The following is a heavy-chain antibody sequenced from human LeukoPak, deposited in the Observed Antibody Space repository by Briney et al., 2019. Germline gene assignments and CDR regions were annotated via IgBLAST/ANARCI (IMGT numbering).Heavy chain of an antibody. D-gene: IGHD5-12*01. CDR3: ARLRYSGYDRRFDY. Sequence: SETLSLTCTVSGGSISSSSYYWGWIRQPPGKGLEWIGSIYYSGSTYYNPSPKSRVTISVDTSKNQFSLKLSSVTAADTAVYCCARLRYSGYDRRFDYWGQGTLVTVSS. J-gene: IGHJ4*02. V-gene: IGHV4-39*07. CDR2: IYYSGST. CDR1: GGSISSSSYY.